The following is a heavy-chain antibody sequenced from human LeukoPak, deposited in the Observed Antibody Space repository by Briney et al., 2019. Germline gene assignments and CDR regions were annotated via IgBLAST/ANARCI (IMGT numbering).Heavy chain of an antibody. J-gene: IGHJ4*02. D-gene: IGHD4-17*01. CDR2: ISAYNGNT. Sequence: ASVKVSCKASGYTFTSYGISWVRQAPGQGLEWMGWISAYNGNTNYAQKLQGRVTMATDTSTSTAYMELRSLRSDDTAVYYCARGDERGDYVIHTFDYWGQGTLVTVSS. V-gene: IGHV1-18*01. CDR1: GYTFTSYG. CDR3: ARGDERGDYVIHTFDY.